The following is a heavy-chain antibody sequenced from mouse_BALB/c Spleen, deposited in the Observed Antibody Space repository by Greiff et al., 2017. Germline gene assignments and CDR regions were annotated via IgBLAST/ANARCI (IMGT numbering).Heavy chain of an antibody. CDR2: ISDGGSYT. J-gene: IGHJ2*01. CDR1: GFTFSDYY. D-gene: IGHD1-1*01. CDR3: ATTVVATFDY. V-gene: IGHV5-4*02. Sequence: EVHLVESGGGLVKPGGSLKLSCAASGFTFSDYYMYWVRQTPEKRLEWVATISDGGSYTYYPDSVKGRFTISRDNAKNNLYLQMSSLKSEDTAMYYCATTVVATFDYWGQGTTLTVSS.